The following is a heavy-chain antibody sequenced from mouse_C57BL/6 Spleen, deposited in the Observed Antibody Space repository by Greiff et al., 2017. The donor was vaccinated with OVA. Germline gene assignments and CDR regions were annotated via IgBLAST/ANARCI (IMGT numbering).Heavy chain of an antibody. CDR1: GYTFTSYW. V-gene: IGHV1-69*01. J-gene: IGHJ2*01. CDR3: ARGNYGSSPYY. CDR2: IDPSDSYT. D-gene: IGHD1-1*01. Sequence: VQLQQPGAELVMPGASVKLSCKASGYTFTSYWMHWVKQRPGQGLEWIGEIDPSDSYTNYNQKFKGKSTLTVDKSSSTAYMQLSSLTSEDSAVYYCARGNYGSSPYYWGQGTTLTVSS.